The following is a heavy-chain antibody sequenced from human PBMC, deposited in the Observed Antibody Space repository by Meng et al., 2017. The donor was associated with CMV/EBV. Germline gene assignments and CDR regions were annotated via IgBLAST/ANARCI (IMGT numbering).Heavy chain of an antibody. CDR3: ARVTSRVAGAFDY. V-gene: IGHV4-30-4*08. J-gene: IGHJ4*02. CDR2: IYYSGST. D-gene: IGHD1-14*01. CDR1: GGSISSGDYY. Sequence: QGQLQESGPGLVKPSQTRSLTCTVSGGSISSGDYYWSWIRQPPGKGLEWIGYIYYSGSTYYNPSLKSRVTISVDTSKNQFSLKLSSVTAADTAVYYCARVTSRVAGAFDYWGQGTLVTVSS.